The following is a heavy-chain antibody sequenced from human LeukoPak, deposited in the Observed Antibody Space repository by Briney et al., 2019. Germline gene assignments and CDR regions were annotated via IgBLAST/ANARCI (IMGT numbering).Heavy chain of an antibody. D-gene: IGHD6-19*01. J-gene: IGHJ3*02. CDR1: GFTFSSYW. Sequence: GGSLRLSCVASGFTFSSYWMTWVRQAPGRGLEWVANINQDGGEKYYVDSVKGRFTISRDNAKNSLYLQMYSLRDEDTALYYWDTDVGSGWKRLDDFHIWGQGTMVTVSS. CDR3: DTDVGSGWKRLDDFHI. V-gene: IGHV3-7*01. CDR2: INQDGGEK.